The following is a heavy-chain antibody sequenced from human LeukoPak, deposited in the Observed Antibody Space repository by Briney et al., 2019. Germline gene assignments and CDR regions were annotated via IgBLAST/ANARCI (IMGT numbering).Heavy chain of an antibody. CDR3: ARDTSGYTFDD. D-gene: IGHD5-18*01. CDR1: GFTFSSYS. Sequence: GGSLRLSCAASGFTFSSYSMNWVRQAPGKGLEWVSSISDTSNYIYYADSVKGRLTISRDNAKNSLYLQMNSLRAEDTAVYYCARDTSGYTFDDWGQGTLVSVSS. CDR2: ISDTSNYI. V-gene: IGHV3-21*01. J-gene: IGHJ4*02.